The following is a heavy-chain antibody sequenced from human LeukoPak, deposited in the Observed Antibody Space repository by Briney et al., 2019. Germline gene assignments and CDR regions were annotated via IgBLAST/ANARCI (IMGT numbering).Heavy chain of an antibody. Sequence: GASVKVSCKASGYTFTSYYMHWARQAPGQGLEWMGIINPSGGSTSYAQKFQGRVTMTRDTSTSTVYMELSSLRSEGTAVYYCARDRPYGSGTRGGVYYYMDVWGKGTTVTVSS. CDR2: INPSGGST. D-gene: IGHD3-10*01. CDR3: ARDRPYGSGTRGGVYYYMDV. CDR1: GYTFTSYY. V-gene: IGHV1-46*01. J-gene: IGHJ6*03.